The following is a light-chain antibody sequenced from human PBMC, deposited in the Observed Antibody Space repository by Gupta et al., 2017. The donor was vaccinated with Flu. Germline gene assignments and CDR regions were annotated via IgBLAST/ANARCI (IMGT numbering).Light chain of an antibody. CDR3: QQYNDNGFPWT. CDR2: KAS. CDR1: QSISGW. V-gene: IGKV1-5*03. Sequence: DIHMTQSPSTLSASVGDRVTITCRASQSISGWLAWYQQKPGKAPKVLIYKASSLQGGVPSRFSGSGSGTEFTLTISGLQPDDFATYYCQQYNDNGFPWTFGQGTKVEVK. J-gene: IGKJ1*01.